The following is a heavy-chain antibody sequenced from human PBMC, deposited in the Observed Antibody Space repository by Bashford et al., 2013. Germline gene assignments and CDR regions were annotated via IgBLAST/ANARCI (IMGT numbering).Heavy chain of an antibody. D-gene: IGHD3/OR15-3a*01. CDR2: ISYDGSNK. J-gene: IGHJ4*02. CDR3: ARAGFSIFGLNY. V-gene: IGHV3-30*03. Sequence: VRQAPGKGLEWVAVISYDGSNKYYADSVKGRFTISRDNSKNTLYLQMNSLKIEDTAVYYCARAGFSIFGLNYWGQGSLVTVSS.